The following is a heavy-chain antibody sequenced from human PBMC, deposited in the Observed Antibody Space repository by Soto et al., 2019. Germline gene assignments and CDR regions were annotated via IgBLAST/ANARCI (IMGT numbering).Heavy chain of an antibody. CDR1: GFTFSSYA. CDR2: ISYDGSNK. J-gene: IGHJ4*02. V-gene: IGHV3-30-3*01. CDR3: ARDEEGLHQLDY. D-gene: IGHD1-1*01. Sequence: QVQLVESGGGVVQPGRSLRLSCAASGFTFSSYAMHWVRQAPGKGLEWVAVISYDGSNKYYADSVKGRFTISRDNSKNTLYLQMNSLRAEDTAVYYCARDEEGLHQLDYWGQGTLVTVSS.